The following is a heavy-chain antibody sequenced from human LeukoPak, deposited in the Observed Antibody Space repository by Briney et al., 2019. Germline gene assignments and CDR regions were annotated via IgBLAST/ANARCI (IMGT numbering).Heavy chain of an antibody. J-gene: IGHJ4*02. CDR2: ISYDGSNK. D-gene: IGHD3-16*01. CDR1: GFTFSSYG. Sequence: GGSLRLSCAASGFTFSSYGMHWVRQAPGKGLEWVAVISYDGSNKYYADSVKGRFTISRDNSKNTLYLQMNSLRAEDTAVYYCAKGAPYYDYVWGSYWGQGTLVTVSS. CDR3: AKGAPYYDYVWGSY. V-gene: IGHV3-30*18.